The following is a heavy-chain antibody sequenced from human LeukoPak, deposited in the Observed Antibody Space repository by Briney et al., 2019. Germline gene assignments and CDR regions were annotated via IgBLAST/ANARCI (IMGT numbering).Heavy chain of an antibody. CDR3: ARGRGIAARLLNYYYYMDV. CDR1: GGSISSYY. D-gene: IGHD6-6*01. J-gene: IGHJ6*03. V-gene: IGHV4-59*01. Sequence: PSETLSLTCTVSGGSISSYYWSWIRQPPGKGLEWIGYIYYSGSTNYNPSLKSRVTISVDTSKNQFSLKLSSVTAADTAVYYCARGRGIAARLLNYYYYMDVWGKGTTVTVSS. CDR2: IYYSGST.